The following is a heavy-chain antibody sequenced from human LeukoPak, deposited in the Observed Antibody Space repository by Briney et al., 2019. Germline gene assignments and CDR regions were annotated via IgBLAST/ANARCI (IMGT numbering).Heavy chain of an antibody. J-gene: IGHJ4*02. V-gene: IGHV1-2*02. CDR3: ARGGPYGLELRILGY. D-gene: IGHD1-7*01. CDR1: GYTFTGYY. CDR2: INPNSGGT. Sequence: GASVKVSCTASGYTFTGYYMHWVRQAPGQGLEWMGWINPNSGGTNYAQKFQGRVTMTRDTSISTAYMELSRLRSDDTAVYYCARGGPYGLELRILGYWGQGTLVTVSS.